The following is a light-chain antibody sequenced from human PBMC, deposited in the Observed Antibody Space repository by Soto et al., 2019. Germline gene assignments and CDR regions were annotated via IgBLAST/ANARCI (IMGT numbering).Light chain of an antibody. CDR1: SSTFANNY. V-gene: IGLV1-47*01. CDR2: RTD. J-gene: IGLJ2*01. CDR3: AAYTGNWNGPV. Sequence: QSALTQPPSVSGTPGQRVSISCSGDSSTFANNYVHWYQQVPGAAPKLLMYRTDQRPSWVPERFSGSKSGTSASLTISGLRTEDEAQYYCAAYTGNWNGPVFGGGTKLTVL.